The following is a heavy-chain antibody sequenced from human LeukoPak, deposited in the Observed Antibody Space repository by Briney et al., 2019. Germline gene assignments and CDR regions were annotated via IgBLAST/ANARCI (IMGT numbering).Heavy chain of an antibody. D-gene: IGHD2-15*01. CDR3: ARNGYCSGGSCYAPLYYYMDV. V-gene: IGHV1-69*05. CDR1: GGTFSSYA. J-gene: IGHJ6*03. Sequence: SVKVSCKASGGTFSSYAISWVRQAPGQGLEWMGGIIPIFGTANYAQKFQGRVTITTDESTSTAYMELSSLRSEDTAVYYCARNGYCSGGSCYAPLYYYMDVWGKGTTVAVSS. CDR2: IIPIFGTA.